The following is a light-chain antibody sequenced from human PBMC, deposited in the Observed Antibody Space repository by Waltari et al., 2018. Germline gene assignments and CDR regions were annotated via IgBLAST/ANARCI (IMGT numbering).Light chain of an antibody. J-gene: IGKJ4*01. CDR3: MQGTHWPLT. V-gene: IGKV2-30*02. CDR2: KVS. CDR1: QRLVHSDGNTY. Sequence: DVVMTQSPLSLPVTLGQPASIPCTSSQRLVHSDGNTYLAWFQQRPGQPPRRLIYKVSNRESGVPDRFSASGSGTDFTLKISRVEAEDVGVYYCMQGTHWPLTFGGGTKVEIK.